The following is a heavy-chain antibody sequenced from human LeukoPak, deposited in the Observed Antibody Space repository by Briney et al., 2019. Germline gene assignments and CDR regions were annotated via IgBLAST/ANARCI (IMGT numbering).Heavy chain of an antibody. CDR2: ISAGSEDS. D-gene: IGHD1-7*01. V-gene: IGHV3-23*01. CDR3: ARTIAQYSNTWLYYYYGLDV. Sequence: GGSQRLSCVASGFTFGGYAMSWVRQAPGKGLEWVSSISAGSEDSYYADSVKGRFTISRDNSKSTLYLQVNSLRADDTAVYYCARTIAQYSNTWLYYYYGLDVWGQGTTVTVSS. J-gene: IGHJ6*02. CDR1: GFTFGGYA.